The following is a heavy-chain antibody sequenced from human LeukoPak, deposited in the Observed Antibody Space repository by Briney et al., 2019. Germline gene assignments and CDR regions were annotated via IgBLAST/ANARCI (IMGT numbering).Heavy chain of an antibody. D-gene: IGHD6-19*01. J-gene: IGHJ6*03. V-gene: IGHV4-59*08. CDR3: ARGYRSSGWYWDYYYYMDV. Sequence: KPSETLSLTCTVSGGSISSYYWSWIRQPPGKGLEWIGYIYYSGSTYYNPSLKSRATISVDTSKNQFSLQLSSVTAADTAVYYCARGYRSSGWYWDYYYYMDVWGKGTTVTVSS. CDR2: IYYSGST. CDR1: GGSISSYY.